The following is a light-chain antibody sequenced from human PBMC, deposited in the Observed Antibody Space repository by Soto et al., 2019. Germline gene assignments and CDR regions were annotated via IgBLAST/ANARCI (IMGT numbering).Light chain of an antibody. CDR3: AAWDDSLNGPV. CDR1: SSNSGSNT. CDR2: SNN. Sequence: QAVVTQPPSASGTPGQRVTISCSGSSSNSGSNTVNWYQQLPGTAPKLLIYSNNQRPSGVPDRFSGSKSGTSASLAISGLQSEDEAHYYCAAWDDSLNGPVFGGGTKLTV. V-gene: IGLV1-44*01. J-gene: IGLJ2*01.